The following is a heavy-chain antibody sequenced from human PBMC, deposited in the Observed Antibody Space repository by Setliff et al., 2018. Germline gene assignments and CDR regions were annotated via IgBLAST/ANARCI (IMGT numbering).Heavy chain of an antibody. J-gene: IGHJ2*01. V-gene: IGHV4-59*11. CDR2: IYYSGST. CDR1: GGSISSHY. D-gene: IGHD2-15*01. CDR3: ARVGSVGYFDL. Sequence: PSETLSLTCTVSGGSISSHYWGWIRQPPGKGLEWIGSIYYSGSTNYNPSLQSRVTISVDTPKNQSSLKLSSVTAADTAVYYCARVGSVGYFDLWGRGTLVTVSS.